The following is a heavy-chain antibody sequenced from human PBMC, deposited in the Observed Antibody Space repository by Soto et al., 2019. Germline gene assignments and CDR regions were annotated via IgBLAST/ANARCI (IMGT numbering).Heavy chain of an antibody. CDR2: ISGSGAKT. D-gene: IGHD2-15*01. V-gene: IGHV3-23*01. CDR1: GFTFDTYA. Sequence: EVQLLESGGGLVQPGGSLRLSCAASGFTFDTYAMSWVRQAPGKGLEWVSAISGSGAKTYYADSVKGRFTISRDNSKNTLYLQMNSLRAEDTAVYHCAKLECSGGSCYSGRLVDYFYYYMDVWGKGTTVTVS. J-gene: IGHJ6*03. CDR3: AKLECSGGSCYSGRLVDYFYYYMDV.